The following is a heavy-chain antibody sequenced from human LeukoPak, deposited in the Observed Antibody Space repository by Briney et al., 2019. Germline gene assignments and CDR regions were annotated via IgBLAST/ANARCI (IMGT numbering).Heavy chain of an antibody. J-gene: IGHJ4*02. CDR1: GFTFSSYS. D-gene: IGHD5-18*01. CDR2: ISSSSSYI. V-gene: IGHV3-21*01. Sequence: GGSLRLSCAASGFTFSSYSMNWVRQAPGKGLEWVSSISSSSSYIYYADSVKGRFTISRDNAENSLYLQMNSLRAEDTAVYYCARQRRNTAMAPFDYWGQGTLVTVSS. CDR3: ARQRRNTAMAPFDY.